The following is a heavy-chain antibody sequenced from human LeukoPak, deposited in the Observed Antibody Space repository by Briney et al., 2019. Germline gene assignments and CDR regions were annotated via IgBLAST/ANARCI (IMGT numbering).Heavy chain of an antibody. J-gene: IGHJ4*02. V-gene: IGHV3-7*01. Sequence: GGSLRLSCAASGFTSSGHWMSWVRQAPGKGLEWVANINQGGSDKYYVDSVKGRFTISRDNANNLLYLQMNSLRGEDTAVYYCTRDRSRAEGDWGQGTLVTVSS. CDR3: TRDRSRAEGD. D-gene: IGHD1-14*01. CDR2: INQGGSDK. CDR1: GFTSSGHW.